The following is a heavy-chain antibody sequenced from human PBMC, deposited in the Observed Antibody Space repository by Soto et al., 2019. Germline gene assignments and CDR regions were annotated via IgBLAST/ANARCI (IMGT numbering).Heavy chain of an antibody. CDR1: GFTVSSSNY. D-gene: IGHD5-12*01. V-gene: IGHV3-53*01. Sequence: PGGSLRLSCVVSGFTVSSSNYMSWVRQAPGKGLEWVSVYTGGTTYYADSVKGRFTISRDNSKNTLYLQMNSLRAEDTAVYYCHGYGYWGQGTLVTVSS. CDR3: HGYGY. CDR2: YTGGTT. J-gene: IGHJ4*02.